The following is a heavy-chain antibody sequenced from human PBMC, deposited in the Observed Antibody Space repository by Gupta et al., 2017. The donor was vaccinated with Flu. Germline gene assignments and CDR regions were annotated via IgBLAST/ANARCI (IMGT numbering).Heavy chain of an antibody. V-gene: IGHV4-39*01. J-gene: IGHJ2*01. CDR2: AYFSGST. Sequence: QVQMQESGPGLVKPSETLSLSCAVSGASISDSNFYWGWVRQSPGKGPEWIGNAYFSGSTYYNPSLKGRVAVSVDTSKNEVSLRLTSVTATDSGIYYCARSPVVVRRYWYFDLWGRGALVTVSS. CDR1: GASISDSNFY. CDR3: ARSPVVVRRYWYFDL. D-gene: IGHD3-22*01.